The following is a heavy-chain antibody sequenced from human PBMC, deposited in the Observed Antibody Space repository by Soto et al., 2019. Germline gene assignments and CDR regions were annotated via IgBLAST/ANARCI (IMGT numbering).Heavy chain of an antibody. CDR1: RGSINSHY. V-gene: IGHV4-59*08. CDR2: ISYSGRT. Sequence: QVQLQESGPGLVKPSETLSLTCTVSRGSINSHYWSWIRQSPGKGLEYIGYISYSGRTNYNPSLKSRRTMSVDTSKNQFSLRLTSVTAADTAVYYWAGLNFEILTAYYAFDIWGQGTMVTVSS. CDR3: AGLNFEILTAYYAFDI. J-gene: IGHJ3*02. D-gene: IGHD3-9*01.